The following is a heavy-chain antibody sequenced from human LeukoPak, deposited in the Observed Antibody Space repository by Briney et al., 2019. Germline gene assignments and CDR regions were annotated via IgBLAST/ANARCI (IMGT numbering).Heavy chain of an antibody. CDR2: ISSSGRTI. CDR1: GFTFSSYE. J-gene: IGHJ4*02. CDR3: ARYDYVWGSYRYRGEFDY. D-gene: IGHD3-16*02. Sequence: PGGSLRLSCAASGFTFSSYEMNWVRQAPGEGLEWVSYISSSGRTIYYADSVKGRFTISRDNAKNSLYLQMNSLRAEDTAVYYCARYDYVWGSYRYRGEFDYWGQGTLVTVSS. V-gene: IGHV3-48*03.